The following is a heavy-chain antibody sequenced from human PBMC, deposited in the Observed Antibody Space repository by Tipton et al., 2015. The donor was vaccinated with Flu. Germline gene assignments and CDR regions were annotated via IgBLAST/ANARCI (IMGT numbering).Heavy chain of an antibody. CDR1: GYSISSGYY. Sequence: TLSLTCTVSGYSISSGYYWGWIRQPPGKGLEWIGEINHSGSTNYNPSLKSRVTISADTSKNQFSLKLSSVTAADTAVYYCASKVANWGVWEPLDYWGQGTLVTVSS. V-gene: IGHV4-38-2*02. CDR3: ASKVANWGVWEPLDY. D-gene: IGHD7-27*01. CDR2: INHSGST. J-gene: IGHJ4*02.